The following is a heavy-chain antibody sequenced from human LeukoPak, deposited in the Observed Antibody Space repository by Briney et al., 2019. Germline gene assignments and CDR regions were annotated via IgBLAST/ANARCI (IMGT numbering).Heavy chain of an antibody. V-gene: IGHV1-3*01. CDR1: GYTFTSYA. D-gene: IGHD1-26*01. CDR3: ARGYYPFDY. Sequence: GGSLRLSCAASGYTFTSYAMHWVRQAPGQRLEWMGWINAGNGNTKYSQKFQGRVTITRDTSASTAYMELSSLRSEDTAVYYCARGYYPFDYWGQGTLVTVSS. J-gene: IGHJ4*02. CDR2: INAGNGNT.